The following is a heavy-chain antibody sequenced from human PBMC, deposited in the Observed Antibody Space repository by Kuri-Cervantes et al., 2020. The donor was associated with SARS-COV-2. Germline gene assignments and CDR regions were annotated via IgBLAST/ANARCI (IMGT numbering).Heavy chain of an antibody. D-gene: IGHD6-13*01. CDR1: GFIFSDHY. CDR3: ARQWQIYSRSWYSGELLH. CDR2: IWYDGSNK. V-gene: IGHV3-33*08. J-gene: IGHJ4*02. Sequence: GESLKISCVASGFIFSDHYLDWVRQAPGRGLEWVAVIWYDGSNKYYADSVKGRFTISRDNSKNTLYLRLSSLRAEDTAVYYCARQWQIYSRSWYSGELLHWGQGTLVTVSS.